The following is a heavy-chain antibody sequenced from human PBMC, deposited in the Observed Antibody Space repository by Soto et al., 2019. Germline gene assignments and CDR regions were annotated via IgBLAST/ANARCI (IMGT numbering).Heavy chain of an antibody. CDR2: IVVGSGNT. CDR3: AADTEVYSGYEFDY. CDR1: GFTFTTSA. D-gene: IGHD5-12*01. J-gene: IGHJ4*02. V-gene: IGHV1-58*01. Sequence: QMQLVQSGPEVKKPGTSVKVSCKASGFTFTTSAVQWVRQARGQRLEWIGWIVVGSGNTDYARKFQKRVTITRDMPTSAAYMELSSLRSEDTPVYYCAADTEVYSGYEFDYWGQGTLVTVPS.